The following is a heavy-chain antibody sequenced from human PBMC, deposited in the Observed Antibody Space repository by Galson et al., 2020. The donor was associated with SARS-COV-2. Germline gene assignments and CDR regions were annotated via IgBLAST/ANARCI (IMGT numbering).Heavy chain of an antibody. D-gene: IGHD3-16*02. CDR1: GGSIRSSSYY. V-gene: IGHV4-39*07. CDR2: IHYSGST. CDR3: ASEGLRLGELSLYAFDI. J-gene: IGHJ3*02. Sequence: ASETLSLTCTVSGGSIRSSSYYWGWIRQPPGKGLEWIGSIHYSGSTYYNPSLKSRVTISVDTSKNQFSLKLSSVTAADTAVYYCASEGLRLGELSLYAFDIWGQGTMVTVSS.